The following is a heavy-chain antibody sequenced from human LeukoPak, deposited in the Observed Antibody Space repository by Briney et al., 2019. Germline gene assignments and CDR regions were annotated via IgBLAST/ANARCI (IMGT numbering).Heavy chain of an antibody. CDR1: GFTLSTYW. CDR3: ARGSWSAADTNIDY. CDR2: INSDGSRT. Sequence: GGSLTLSCAASGFTLSTYWMHWVRQGPGKGLEWISCINSDGSRTTYADSVKGRFTISSDNAKNTLYLQMNTLRVEDTAVYYCARGSWSAADTNIDYWGQGTLVSVSS. D-gene: IGHD6-13*01. J-gene: IGHJ4*02. V-gene: IGHV3-74*01.